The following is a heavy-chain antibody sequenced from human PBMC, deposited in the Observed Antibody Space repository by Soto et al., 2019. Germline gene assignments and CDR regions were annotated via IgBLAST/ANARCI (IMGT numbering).Heavy chain of an antibody. CDR3: ARGIFGYSSRKRAQDYGMDV. CDR1: GGSVSSGSYY. CDR2: IYYSGST. V-gene: IGHV4-61*01. Sequence: SETLSLTCTVSGGSVSSGSYYWSWIRQPPGKGLEWIGYIYYSGSTNYNPSLKSRVTISVDTSKNQFSLKLSSVTAADTAVYYCARGIFGYSSRKRAQDYGMDVWGQGTTVTVSS. J-gene: IGHJ6*02. D-gene: IGHD6-13*01.